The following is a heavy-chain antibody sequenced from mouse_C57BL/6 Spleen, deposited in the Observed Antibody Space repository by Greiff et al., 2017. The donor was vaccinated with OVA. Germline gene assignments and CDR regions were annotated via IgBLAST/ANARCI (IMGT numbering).Heavy chain of an antibody. D-gene: IGHD2-1*01. CDR3: ARLHYGNSYFDY. CDR2: IYPGSGNT. J-gene: IGHJ2*01. CDR1: GYTFTDYY. Sequence: QVQLQQSGAELVRPGASVKLSCKASGYTFTDYYINWVKQRPGQGLEWIARIYPGSGNTYYNEKFKGKATLTAEKSSSTAYMQLSSLTSEDSAVYFCARLHYGNSYFDYWGQGTTLTVSS. V-gene: IGHV1-76*01.